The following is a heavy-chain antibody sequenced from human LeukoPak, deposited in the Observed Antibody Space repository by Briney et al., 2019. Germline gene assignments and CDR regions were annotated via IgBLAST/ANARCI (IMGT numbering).Heavy chain of an antibody. CDR3: ARDMEVTAIRHYYYYMDV. D-gene: IGHD2-21*02. CDR2: INPNSGGT. V-gene: IGHV1-2*06. CDR1: GYTFTGYY. Sequence: GASVKVSCKASGYTFTGYYMHWVRQAPGQGLEWMGRINPNSGGTNYAQKFQGRVTMTRDTSISTAYMELSRLRSDDTAVYYCARDMEVTAIRHYYYYMDVWGKGTTVTVSS. J-gene: IGHJ6*03.